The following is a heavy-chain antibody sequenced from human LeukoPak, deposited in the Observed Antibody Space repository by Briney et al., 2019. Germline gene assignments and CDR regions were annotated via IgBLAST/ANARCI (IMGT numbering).Heavy chain of an antibody. CDR2: ISGSGGST. CDR1: GFTFSSYA. D-gene: IGHD2-15*01. J-gene: IGHJ4*02. CDR3: VRDPSSVGPRDY. V-gene: IGHV3-23*01. Sequence: GGSLRLSCAASGFTFSSYAMSWVRQAPGKGLEWVSGISGSGGSTYYADSVKGRFTISRDNSKNTLYLQMNSLRAEDTAVYYCVRDPSSVGPRDYWGQGSLVTVSS.